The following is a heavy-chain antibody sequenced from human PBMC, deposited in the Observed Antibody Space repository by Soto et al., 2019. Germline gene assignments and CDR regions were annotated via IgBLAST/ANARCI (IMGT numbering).Heavy chain of an antibody. D-gene: IGHD3-10*01. V-gene: IGHV4-31*03. CDR3: AXDAVTYASGRREFYFDY. J-gene: IGHJ4*02. CDR1: GDSISSGGYY. CDR2: IYYSGNT. Sequence: PSGTLSLTCTVSGDSISSGGYYWSWIRQRPGKGLEWLGYIYYSGNTNYNPSLKSRVFISVETSKNRFSLRLTSVTAADAAVYYCAXDAVTYASGRREFYFDYWGQGALVTVSS.